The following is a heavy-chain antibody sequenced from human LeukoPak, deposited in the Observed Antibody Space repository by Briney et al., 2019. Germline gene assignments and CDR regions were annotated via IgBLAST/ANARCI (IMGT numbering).Heavy chain of an antibody. Sequence: SQTLSLTSSVSGGSINNYSCSSIRQRAGKRLEWSGGIYTSASTNYNPSLKSRVTLSVDTSKNQFSLRLCALTAPDTAVYYCARGRYCSASVCSGGYAFDIWGQGTVVTVSS. J-gene: IGHJ3*02. CDR3: ARGRYCSASVCSGGYAFDI. CDR1: GGSINNYS. D-gene: IGHD3-10*01. CDR2: IYTSAST. V-gene: IGHV4-4*07.